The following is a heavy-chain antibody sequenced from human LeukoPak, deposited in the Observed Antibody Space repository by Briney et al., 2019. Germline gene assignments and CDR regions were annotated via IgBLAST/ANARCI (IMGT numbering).Heavy chain of an antibody. CDR1: GYSISSGYY. CDR3: ARSGEQEVRGVITN. J-gene: IGHJ4*02. Sequence: PSETLSLTCAVSGYSISSGYYWGWIRQPPGKGLEWIGSIYHSGSTYYNPSLKSRVTISVDTSKNQFSLKLSSVTAADTAVYYCARSGEQEVRGVITNWGQGTLDTVSS. V-gene: IGHV4-38-2*01. CDR2: IYHSGST. D-gene: IGHD3-10*01.